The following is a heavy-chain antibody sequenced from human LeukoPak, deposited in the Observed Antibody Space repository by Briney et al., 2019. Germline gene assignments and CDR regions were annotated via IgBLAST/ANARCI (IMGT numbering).Heavy chain of an antibody. CDR1: GYTFTSYY. Sequence: ASVKVSCRASGYTFTSYYMHWVRQAPGQGLEWMGIINPSGGSTSYAQKFQGRVTMTRDTSTSTVYMELSSLRSEDTAVYYCAREWELLHGFDYWGQGTLVTVSS. CDR3: AREWELLHGFDY. V-gene: IGHV1-46*01. D-gene: IGHD1-26*01. J-gene: IGHJ4*02. CDR2: INPSGGST.